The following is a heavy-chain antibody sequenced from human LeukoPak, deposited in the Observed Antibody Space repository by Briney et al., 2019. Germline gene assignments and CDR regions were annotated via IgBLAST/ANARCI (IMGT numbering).Heavy chain of an antibody. V-gene: IGHV3-9*01. D-gene: IGHD1-26*01. J-gene: IGHJ4*02. Sequence: GRSLRLSCAASGFIFDDYGMHWVRQAPGKGLEWASGISWNSGSIVYTDSVKGRFTISRDNAKNSLYPQMNSLRSEDTALYYCVKGQGGATTGLFDYWGQGTLVTVSS. CDR2: ISWNSGSI. CDR3: VKGQGGATTGLFDY. CDR1: GFIFDDYG.